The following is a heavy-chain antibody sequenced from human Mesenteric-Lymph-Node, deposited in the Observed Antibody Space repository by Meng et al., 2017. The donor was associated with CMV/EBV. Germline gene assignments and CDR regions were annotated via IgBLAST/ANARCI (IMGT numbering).Heavy chain of an antibody. CDR2: INHSGGT. J-gene: IGHJ3*02. D-gene: IGHD1/OR15-1a*01. CDR1: GGSISSSSYY. Sequence: GSLRLSCTVSGGSISSSSYYWGWIRQPPGKGLEWIGEINHSGGTNYNPSLKSRVTISVDTSKNQFSLKLSSVTAADTAVYYCAREATNTAAAFDIWGRGTLVTVSS. V-gene: IGHV4-39*07. CDR3: AREATNTAAAFDI.